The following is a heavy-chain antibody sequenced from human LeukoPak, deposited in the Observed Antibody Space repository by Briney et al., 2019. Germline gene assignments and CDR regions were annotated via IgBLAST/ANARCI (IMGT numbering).Heavy chain of an antibody. J-gene: IGHJ3*02. CDR1: GFTFSSYG. Sequence: GGSLRLSCAAAGFTFSSYGMPWVRQAPGKGLEWVAVIWYDGSNKYYADSVKGRFTISRDNSKNTLYLQMNSLRAEDTAVYYCVADCSSTSCYDRAFDIWGQGTMVTVSS. CDR3: VADCSSTSCYDRAFDI. CDR2: IWYDGSNK. D-gene: IGHD2-2*01. V-gene: IGHV3-33*01.